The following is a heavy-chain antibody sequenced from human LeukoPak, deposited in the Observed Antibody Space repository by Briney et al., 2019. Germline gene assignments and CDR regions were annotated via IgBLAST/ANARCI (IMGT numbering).Heavy chain of an antibody. CDR2: INPNSGGT. D-gene: IGHD3-10*01. CDR3: ARGPSILLWFGELSGGY. Sequence: GASVKVSCKASGYTFTSYYMQWVRQAPGQGLEWMGWINPNSGGTNYAQKFQGRVTMTRDTSISPAYMELSRLRSDDTAVYYCARGPSILLWFGELSGGYWGQGTLVTVSS. CDR1: GYTFTSYY. V-gene: IGHV1-2*02. J-gene: IGHJ4*02.